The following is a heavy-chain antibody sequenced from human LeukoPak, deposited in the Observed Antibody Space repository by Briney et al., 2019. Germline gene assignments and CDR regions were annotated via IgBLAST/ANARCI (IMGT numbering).Heavy chain of an antibody. CDR1: GYTFTGDD. D-gene: IGHD6-19*01. V-gene: IGHV1-2*02. CDR3: AREPIAVAAIDY. Sequence: GASVKLSCNASGYTFTGDDMHLVRHAPGQGLELMGWINPNSGGTNYAQKFQGRVTMTMDTSISTAYMELSGLRSDDTAVYYCAREPIAVAAIDYWGQGTLVSVSS. CDR2: INPNSGGT. J-gene: IGHJ4*02.